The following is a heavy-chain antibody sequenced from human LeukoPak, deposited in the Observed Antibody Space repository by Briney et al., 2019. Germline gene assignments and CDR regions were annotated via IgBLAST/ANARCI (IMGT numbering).Heavy chain of an antibody. Sequence: PSGTLSLTCTVSGGSISSGSYYWNPIRQPAGKGLEWIGRIYTSGSTNYNPSLKSRITISVDTSKKQFSLKLSSVTAADTAVYYCARTNCGGDCRGYYYSYYMDVWGKGTTVTISS. V-gene: IGHV4-61*02. CDR2: IYTSGST. D-gene: IGHD2-21*02. J-gene: IGHJ6*03. CDR1: GGSISSGSYY. CDR3: ARTNCGGDCRGYYYSYYMDV.